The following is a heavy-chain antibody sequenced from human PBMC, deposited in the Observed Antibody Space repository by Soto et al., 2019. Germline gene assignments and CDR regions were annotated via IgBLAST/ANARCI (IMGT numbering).Heavy chain of an antibody. J-gene: IGHJ3*02. V-gene: IGHV1-2*02. CDR2: INPNSGAT. Sequence: QAPLVQSGAEVKKPGASVKVSCKASGYTFIGYCMHWVRQAPGQGLEWLGWINPNSGATIYAQKFQGRVTMTRDTSINTAYMELSRLRSDDTAVYYCARDSYYDILTGYSRNAFDIWGQGTMVTVSS. CDR3: ARDSYYDILTGYSRNAFDI. CDR1: GYTFIGYC. D-gene: IGHD3-9*01.